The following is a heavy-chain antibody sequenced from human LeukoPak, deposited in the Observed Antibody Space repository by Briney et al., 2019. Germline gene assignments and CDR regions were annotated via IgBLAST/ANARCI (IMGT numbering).Heavy chain of an antibody. CDR3: ARERNTVTAYYYYYYMDV. V-gene: IGHV4-4*07. CDR1: GGSISSYY. Sequence: SETLSLTCTASGGSISSYYWSWIRQPAGKGLEWIGRIYTSGSTNYNPSLKSRVTMSVDTSKNQFSLKLSSVTAADTAVYYCARERNTVTAYYYYYYMDVWGKGTTVTVSS. J-gene: IGHJ6*03. CDR2: IYTSGST. D-gene: IGHD4-11*01.